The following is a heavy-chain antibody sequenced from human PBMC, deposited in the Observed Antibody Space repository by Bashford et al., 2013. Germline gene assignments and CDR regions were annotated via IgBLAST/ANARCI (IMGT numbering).Heavy chain of an antibody. CDR3: ARGSCSGGSCYPFSDYYGMDV. CDR1: GGTFSSYA. J-gene: IGHJ6*02. CDR2: IIPIFGTA. V-gene: IGHV1-69*13. Sequence: SVKVSCKASGGTFSSYAISWVRQAPGQGLEWMGGIIPIFGTANYAQKFQGRVTITADESTSTAYMELSSLRSEDTAVYYCARGSCSGGSCYPFSDYYGMDVWGQGTTVTVSS. D-gene: IGHD2-15*01.